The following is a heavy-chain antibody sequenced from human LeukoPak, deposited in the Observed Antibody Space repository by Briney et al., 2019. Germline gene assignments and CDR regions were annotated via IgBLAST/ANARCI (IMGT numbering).Heavy chain of an antibody. Sequence: GGSLRLSCAASGFTFNRYGTHWVRQAPGKGLEWVAYIGHDGSNKYYADSVKGRFTISRDSSKNTLYLQMNSLRAEDTAVYYCARDVRIVYYDRSPDYWGQGTLVTVSS. CDR2: IGHDGSNK. V-gene: IGHV3-30*02. CDR3: ARDVRIVYYDRSPDY. D-gene: IGHD3-22*01. CDR1: GFTFNRYG. J-gene: IGHJ4*02.